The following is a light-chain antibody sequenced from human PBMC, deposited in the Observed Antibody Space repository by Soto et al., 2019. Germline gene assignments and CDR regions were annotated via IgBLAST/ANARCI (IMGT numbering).Light chain of an antibody. J-gene: IGLJ2*01. V-gene: IGLV2-8*01. Sequence: QSALTQPPSASGSPGQSVTISCTGTSSDVGGYNYVSWYQQYPGKAPKLMIYEVSKRPSGVPDRFSGSKSGNTASLTVSGLQAEDEADYYCNSYASSDNRVFGGGTKVTVL. CDR3: NSYASSDNRV. CDR1: SSDVGGYNY. CDR2: EVS.